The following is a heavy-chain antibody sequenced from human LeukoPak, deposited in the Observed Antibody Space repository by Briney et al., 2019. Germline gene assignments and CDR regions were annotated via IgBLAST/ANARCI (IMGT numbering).Heavy chain of an antibody. J-gene: IGHJ4*02. CDR1: GFTFSDYY. Sequence: GGSLRLSCAASGFTFSDYYMSWIRQAPGKGLEWVSYISSSGSTIYYADSVKGRFTISRDNAKNSLYLQMNSLRAEDTAVYYCAVDTYYYDSSGYYRRGGIDYWGQGTLVTVSS. CDR2: ISSSGSTI. V-gene: IGHV3-11*01. CDR3: AVDTYYYDSSGYYRRGGIDY. D-gene: IGHD3-22*01.